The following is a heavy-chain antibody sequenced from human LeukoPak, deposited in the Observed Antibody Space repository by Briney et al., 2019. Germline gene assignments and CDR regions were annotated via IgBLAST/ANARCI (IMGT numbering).Heavy chain of an antibody. CDR1: GGSFSGYP. D-gene: IGHD1-26*01. Sequence: SGTLCLTCAGYGGSFSGYPWSWIPPPPGKGLEWIGEINHSGSTNYNPSLKSRVTISVDTSKNQFSLKLSSVTAADTAVYYCARVPRGSYFAYCGQGTLVTVSS. CDR3: ARVPRGSYFAY. V-gene: IGHV4-34*01. CDR2: INHSGST. J-gene: IGHJ4*02.